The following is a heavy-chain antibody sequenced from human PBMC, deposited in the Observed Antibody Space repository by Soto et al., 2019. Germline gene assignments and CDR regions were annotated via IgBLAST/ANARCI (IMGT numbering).Heavy chain of an antibody. CDR3: ARVYSGYSIDY. V-gene: IGHV1-69*04. CDR2: IIPILGIA. CDR1: GGTFSSYA. D-gene: IGHD5-12*01. Sequence: SVKVSCKASGGTFSSYAISWVRQAPGQGLEWMGRIIPILGIANYAQKFQGRVTITADKSTSTAYMELSSLGSEDTAVYYCARVYSGYSIDYWGQGTLVTVSS. J-gene: IGHJ4*02.